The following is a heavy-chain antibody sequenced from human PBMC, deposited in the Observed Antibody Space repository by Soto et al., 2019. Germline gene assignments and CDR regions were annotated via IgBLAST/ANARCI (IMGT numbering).Heavy chain of an antibody. J-gene: IGHJ4*02. CDR2: IHYSGST. Sequence: SETLSLTCTVSGVSITSHYWTWIRQPPGKGLEWIGNIHYSGSTNYSPSLKGRVIISVDTSENQSSLKLSSVTTADTAVYYCKVGGAGHTFDYWGQGTLVTVSS. V-gene: IGHV4-59*11. CDR1: GVSITSHY. D-gene: IGHD2-15*01. CDR3: KVGGAGHTFDY.